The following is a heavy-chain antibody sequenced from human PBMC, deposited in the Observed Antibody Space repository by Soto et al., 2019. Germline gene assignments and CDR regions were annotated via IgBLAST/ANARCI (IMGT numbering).Heavy chain of an antibody. CDR1: GYTFTSYD. V-gene: IGHV1-18*01. Sequence: QVQLVQSGAEVKKPGASVKVSCKASGYTFTSYDISWVRQAPGQGLEWMGWMSTSNGNTNYAQKLPGRVTMTTDTSPSTANMEMRSLSPDDWAVYFGARDRNWVDPGGQGTLVTVS. CDR3: ARDRNWVDP. CDR2: MSTSNGNT. J-gene: IGHJ5*02.